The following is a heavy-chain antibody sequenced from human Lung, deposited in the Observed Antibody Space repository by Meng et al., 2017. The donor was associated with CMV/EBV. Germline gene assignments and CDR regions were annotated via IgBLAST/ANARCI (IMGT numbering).Heavy chain of an antibody. CDR3: ARGDYYDSSGLDY. CDR1: EDTFTSVV. D-gene: IGHD3-22*01. CDR2: INTNTGNP. J-gene: IGHJ4*02. Sequence: EYLVQVGSYVKKPGASVKGACKASEDTFTSVVMNWVRQAPGQGLEWMGWINTNTGNPTYAQGFTGRFVFSLDTSVSTAYLQISSLKAEDTAVYYCARGDYYDSSGLDYWGQGTLVTVSS. V-gene: IGHV7-4-1*02.